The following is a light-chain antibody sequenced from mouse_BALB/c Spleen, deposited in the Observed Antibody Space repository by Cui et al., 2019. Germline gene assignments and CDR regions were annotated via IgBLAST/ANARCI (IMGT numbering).Light chain of an antibody. J-gene: IGKJ1*01. CDR3: QQWSSYPRT. CDR2: DTS. CDR1: SSVSY. Sequence: QIVLTQSHAIMSASPGEKVTMTCSASSSVSYMYWYQQKPGSSPRLLIYDTSNLASGVPVRFSGSGSGTSYSLTISRMEAEDAATYYCQQWSSYPRTFGGGTKLEIK. V-gene: IGKV4-55*01.